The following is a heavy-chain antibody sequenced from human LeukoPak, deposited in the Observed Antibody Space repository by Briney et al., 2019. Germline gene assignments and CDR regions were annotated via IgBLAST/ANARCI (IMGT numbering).Heavy chain of an antibody. D-gene: IGHD6-13*01. V-gene: IGHV1-18*01. CDR1: GYTFTSYG. CDR2: ISAYNGNT. J-gene: IGHJ6*03. Sequence: ASVKVSCKASGYTFTSYGISWVRQAPGQGLEWMGWISAYNGNTNYAQKLQSRVTMTTDTSTSTAYMELRSLRSDDTAVYYCARGVGYSSSWYRYYYYYMDVWGKGTTVTVSS. CDR3: ARGVGYSSSWYRYYYYYMDV.